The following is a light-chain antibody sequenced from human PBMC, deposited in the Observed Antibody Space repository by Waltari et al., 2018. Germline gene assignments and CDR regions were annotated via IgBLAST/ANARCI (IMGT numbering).Light chain of an antibody. V-gene: IGLV4-69*01. CDR1: SGHSSYA. CDR2: LNSDGSH. J-gene: IGLJ3*02. CDR3: QTWVTGIRV. Sequence: QLVLTQSPSASASLGASVKLTCTLSSGHSSYAIAWHQQQPEKGPRYLMKLNSDGSHSKGDGIPDRFSGSSSGAERYLTISSLQSEDEADYYCQTWVTGIRVFGVGTKLTVL.